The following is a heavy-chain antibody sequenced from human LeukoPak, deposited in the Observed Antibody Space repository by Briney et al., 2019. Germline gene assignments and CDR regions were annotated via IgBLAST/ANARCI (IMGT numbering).Heavy chain of an antibody. J-gene: IGHJ6*03. CDR1: GGSISSSSYY. V-gene: IGHV4-39*01. CDR2: IYYSGST. CDR3: ARQSWSGYSYYYYYMDV. Sequence: SETLPLTCTVSGGSISSSSYYWGWIRQPPGKGLEWIGSIYYSGSTYYNPSLKSRVTISVDTSKNQFSLKLSSVTAADTAVYYCARQSWSGYSYYYYYMDVWGKGTTVTVSS. D-gene: IGHD1-14*01.